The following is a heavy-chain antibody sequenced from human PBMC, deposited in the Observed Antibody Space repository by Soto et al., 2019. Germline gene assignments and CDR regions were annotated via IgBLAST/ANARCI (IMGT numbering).Heavy chain of an antibody. Sequence: SQTLSLTCAISGDSVSSNSAAWNWIRQSPSRGLEWLGRTYYRSKWYNDYAVSVKSRITINPDTSKNQFSLQLSSLTPEDTAVYYCARGGGHCSGGSCYSHYYYAKDVWGQGTTVTVSS. CDR2: TYYRSKWYN. D-gene: IGHD2-15*01. J-gene: IGHJ6*02. CDR1: GDSVSSNSAA. CDR3: ARGGGHCSGGSCYSHYYYAKDV. V-gene: IGHV6-1*01.